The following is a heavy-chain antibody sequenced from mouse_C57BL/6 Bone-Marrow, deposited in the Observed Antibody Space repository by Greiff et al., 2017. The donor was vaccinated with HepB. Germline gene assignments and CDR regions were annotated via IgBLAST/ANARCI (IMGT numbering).Heavy chain of an antibody. Sequence: EVQLVESGGGLVQSGRSLRLSCATSGFTFSDFYMEWVRQAPGKGLEWIAASRNKANDYTTEYSESVKGRFIVSRDTSQSILYLQMNALRAEDTAIYYCARDQDYYGSSYENWYFDVWGTGTTVTVSA. CDR1: GFTFSDFY. CDR2: SRNKANDYTT. J-gene: IGHJ1*03. CDR3: ARDQDYYGSSYENWYFDV. V-gene: IGHV7-1*01. D-gene: IGHD1-1*01.